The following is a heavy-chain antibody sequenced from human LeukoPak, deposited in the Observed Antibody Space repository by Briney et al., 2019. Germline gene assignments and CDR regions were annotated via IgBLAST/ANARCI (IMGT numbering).Heavy chain of an antibody. V-gene: IGHV3-74*01. CDR3: ARERYDFWSGYSQAYYFDY. Sequence: RAGGSLRLSCAASGFTFSSYWMHWVRQAPGKGLVWVSRINSDGSSTSYADSVKGRFAISRGNAKNTLYLQMNSLRAEDTAVYYCARERYDFWSGYSQAYYFDYWGQGTLVTVSS. CDR1: GFTFSSYW. J-gene: IGHJ4*02. D-gene: IGHD3-3*01. CDR2: INSDGSST.